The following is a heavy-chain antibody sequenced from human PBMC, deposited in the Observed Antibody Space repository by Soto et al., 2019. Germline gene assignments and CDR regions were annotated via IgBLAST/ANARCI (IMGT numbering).Heavy chain of an antibody. D-gene: IGHD5-12*01. J-gene: IGHJ4*02. CDR1: GFSFSNSG. Sequence: XESLRLSCAASGFSFSNSGMSGVRQAPGRGLEWVSGITDSGGSTYYVDSVKGRFTISRDNSKNTLFLEMNSLRAEDTAVYYCAKDSGWLHYYWGQGTLVTVSS. CDR2: ITDSGGST. CDR3: AKDSGWLHYY. V-gene: IGHV3-23*01.